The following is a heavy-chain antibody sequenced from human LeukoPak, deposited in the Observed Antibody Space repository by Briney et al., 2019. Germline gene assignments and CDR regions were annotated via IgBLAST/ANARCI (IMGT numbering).Heavy chain of an antibody. D-gene: IGHD3-22*01. Sequence: GGSLRLSCAASGFTFSSYAMSWVRQAPGKGLEWVSAISGSGGSTYYADSVKGRFTISRDNSKNTLYLQMNSLRAEDTAVYYCAKCRRYYDSSGLNWFDPWGQGTLVTVSS. CDR1: GFTFSSYA. J-gene: IGHJ5*02. V-gene: IGHV3-23*01. CDR2: ISGSGGST. CDR3: AKCRRYYDSSGLNWFDP.